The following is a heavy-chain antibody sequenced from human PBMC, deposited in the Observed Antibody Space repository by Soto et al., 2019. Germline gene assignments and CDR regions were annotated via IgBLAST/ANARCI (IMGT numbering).Heavy chain of an antibody. D-gene: IGHD2-15*01. CDR1: GFSFSDYH. V-gene: IGHV3-11*01. Sequence: QVQLVESGGGLVKPGGSLRLSCAASGFSFSDYHMSWIRQAPGKGLEWVSYISSSGSTIYYVDSVKGRFTMSRENAKNSLYLQMNSLRAEDTAVYYCAKSLGYCSGGSCYSGPLQHWGQGTLVTVSS. CDR3: AKSLGYCSGGSCYSGPLQH. CDR2: ISSSGSTI. J-gene: IGHJ1*01.